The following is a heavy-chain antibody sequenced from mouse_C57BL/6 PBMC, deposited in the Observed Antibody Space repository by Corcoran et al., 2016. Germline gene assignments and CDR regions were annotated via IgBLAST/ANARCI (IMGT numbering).Heavy chain of an antibody. CDR2: INTYSGVP. J-gene: IGHJ2*01. Sequence: QIQLVQSGPELKKPGETVKISCKASGYTFTTYGMSWVKQAPGKGLKWMGWINTYSGVPTYADDFKGRFAFYLETSASTAYLHINNLKNEDKATYFCARWGNYGGYWGQGTTLTVSS. CDR3: ARWGNYGGY. CDR1: GYTFTTYG. D-gene: IGHD2-1*01. V-gene: IGHV9-3*01.